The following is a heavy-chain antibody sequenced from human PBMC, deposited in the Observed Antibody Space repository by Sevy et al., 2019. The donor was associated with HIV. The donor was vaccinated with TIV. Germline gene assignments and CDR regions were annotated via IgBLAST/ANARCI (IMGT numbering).Heavy chain of an antibody. J-gene: IGHJ6*02. CDR3: ARDACSGGSCCAFDYYYGMDV. V-gene: IGHV3-11*01. CDR1: GFTFSDYY. CDR2: ISSSGSTI. D-gene: IGHD2-15*01. Sequence: GGSLRLSCAASGFTFSDYYMSWIRQAPGKGLEWVSYISSSGSTIYYADSVKGRFTISRDNAKNSLYLQMNSLRAEDTAVYYCARDACSGGSCCAFDYYYGMDVWGQGTTVTVSS.